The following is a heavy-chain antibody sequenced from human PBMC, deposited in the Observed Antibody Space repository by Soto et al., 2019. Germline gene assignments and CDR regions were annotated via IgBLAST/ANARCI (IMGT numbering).Heavy chain of an antibody. J-gene: IGHJ6*03. V-gene: IGHV3-15*01. CDR1: GFTFSNAW. Sequence: GGSLRLSCAASGFTFSNAWMSWVRQAPGKGLEWVGRIKSKTDGGTTDYAAPVKGRFTISRDDSKNTLYLQMNSLKTEDTAVYYCTTGKSLQPRARVYYYYMDVWGKGTTVTVSS. CDR3: TTGKSLQPRARVYYYYMDV. D-gene: IGHD4-4*01. CDR2: IKSKTDGGTT.